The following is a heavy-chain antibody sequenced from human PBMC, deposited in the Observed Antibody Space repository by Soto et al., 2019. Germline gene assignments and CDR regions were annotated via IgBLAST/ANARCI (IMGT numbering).Heavy chain of an antibody. J-gene: IGHJ4*02. D-gene: IGHD1-26*01. V-gene: IGHV3-53*01. CDR3: AAQPGGVGY. Sequence: EVQLVESGGGLIQPGGSLRLSCAVSGFTVSNNYMSWVRQAPGKGLEGVSVIYSGGYTAYGDSVKGRFTISRDNSKNTLNPQPNTLGAEDPAVCYRAAQPGGVGYWGQGTLVTVSS. CDR1: GFTVSNNY. CDR2: IYSGGYT.